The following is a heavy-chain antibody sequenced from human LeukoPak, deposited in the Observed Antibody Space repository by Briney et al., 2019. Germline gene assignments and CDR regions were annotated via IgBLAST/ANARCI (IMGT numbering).Heavy chain of an antibody. V-gene: IGHV3-48*03. CDR1: GFSFSTYE. Sequence: GGSLRLSCAASGFSFSTYEMNWVRQAPGKGLEWISYISASGTLTHYADSVEGRFTISRDNAKNSLYLQMNSLRGVDTAVYYCARAESRGNWGQGTLVTVSS. CDR2: ISASGTLT. J-gene: IGHJ4*02. CDR3: ARAESRGN.